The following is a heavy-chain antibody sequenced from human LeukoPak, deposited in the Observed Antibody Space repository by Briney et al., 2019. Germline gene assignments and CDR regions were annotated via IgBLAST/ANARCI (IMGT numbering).Heavy chain of an antibody. Sequence: SETLSFTCTVSGGSISSSSYYWGWIRQPPGKGLEWIGNIYYSGSTYYNPSLRSRVTISVDTSKNQFSLKLNSVTAADTAVYYCARQGGSYYTPFDSWGQGTLVTVSS. D-gene: IGHD1-26*01. V-gene: IGHV4-39*01. CDR3: ARQGGSYYTPFDS. CDR2: IYYSGST. CDR1: GGSISSSSYY. J-gene: IGHJ4*02.